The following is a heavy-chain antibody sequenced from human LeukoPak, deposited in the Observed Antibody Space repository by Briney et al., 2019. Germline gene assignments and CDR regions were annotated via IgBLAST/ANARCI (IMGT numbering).Heavy chain of an antibody. V-gene: IGHV3-30*03. J-gene: IGHJ4*02. CDR3: ARESHNFDY. Sequence: PGGSLRLSCAASGFSFSNYGMHWVRQAPGKGLEWVAVISYDGSNEYYADSVKGRFTISRDNSKNTLYLQMNSLKAEDTAVYYCARESHNFDYWGQGTLVTVSS. CDR1: GFSFSNYG. CDR2: ISYDGSNE.